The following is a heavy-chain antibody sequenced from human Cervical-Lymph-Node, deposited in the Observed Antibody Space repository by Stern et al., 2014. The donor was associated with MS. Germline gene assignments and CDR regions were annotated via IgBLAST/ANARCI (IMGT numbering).Heavy chain of an antibody. CDR2: INPGGGST. CDR1: GYSFTSYL. J-gene: IGHJ6*02. Sequence: QVQLVQSGAEVKKPGASVKVSCQASGYSFTSYLMHWVRQAPGQGLEWMGIINPGGGSTSYAQKFQGKASMTRDTSTSTVYMELSSLRSEDTAVYYCARALAAALYGMDVWGQGTTVTVSS. CDR3: ARALAAALYGMDV. D-gene: IGHD6-13*01. V-gene: IGHV1-46*01.